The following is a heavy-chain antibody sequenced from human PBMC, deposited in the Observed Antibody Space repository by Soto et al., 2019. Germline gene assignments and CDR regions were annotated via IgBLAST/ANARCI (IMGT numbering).Heavy chain of an antibody. CDR2: IYSGGST. J-gene: IGHJ4*02. CDR1: GFTVSSNY. CDR3: ASRDGYNMGDY. V-gene: IGHV3-53*01. Sequence: PGGSLRLSXAASGFTVSSNYMSWVRQAPGKGLEWVSVIYSGGSTYYADSVKGRFTISRDNSKNTLYLQMNSLRAEDTAVYYCASRDGYNMGDYWGQGTLVTVSS. D-gene: IGHD5-12*01.